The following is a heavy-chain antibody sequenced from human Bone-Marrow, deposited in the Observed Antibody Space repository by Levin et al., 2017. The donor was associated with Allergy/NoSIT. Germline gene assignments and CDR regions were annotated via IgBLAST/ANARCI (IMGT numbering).Heavy chain of an antibody. CDR2: ISSDGSKT. CDR3: SRGGFKLFGERDAPDS. CDR1: EFTFSDYA. Sequence: PGGSLRLSCGVSEFTFSDYALHWVRQAPGKGLEWVAVISSDGSKTFYGDSVKGRFTILRDNSKSILSLEMNTLKPDDPAVYYCSRGGFKLFGERDAPDSWGRGTLVTVSS. D-gene: IGHD3-3*01. J-gene: IGHJ4*02. V-gene: IGHV3-30*04.